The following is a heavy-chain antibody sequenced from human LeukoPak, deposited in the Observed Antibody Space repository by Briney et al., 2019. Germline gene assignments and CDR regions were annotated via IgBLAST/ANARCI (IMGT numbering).Heavy chain of an antibody. CDR3: AKHDSSTSSNWFDP. CDR2: ISYDGSNK. V-gene: IGHV3-30*04. J-gene: IGHJ5*02. CDR1: GFTFSSYA. Sequence: TGGSLRLSCAASGFTFSSYAMHWVRQAPGKGLEWVAVISYDGSNKYYADSVKGRFTISRDNSKNTLYLQMNSLRAEDTAVYYCAKHDSSTSSNWFDPWGQGTLVTVSS. D-gene: IGHD2-2*01.